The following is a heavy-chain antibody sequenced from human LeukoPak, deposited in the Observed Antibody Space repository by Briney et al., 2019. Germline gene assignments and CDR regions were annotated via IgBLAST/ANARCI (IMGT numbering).Heavy chain of an antibody. V-gene: IGHV1-69*13. CDR3: ATVRRGYLIKDAFDI. D-gene: IGHD6-25*01. CDR1: GGTFSSYA. Sequence: GASVKVSCKASGGTFSSYAISWVRQAPGQGLEWMGGIIPIFGTANYAQKFQGRVTITADESTSTAYMELSSLRSEDTAVYYCATVRRGYLIKDAFDIWGQGTMVTVSS. J-gene: IGHJ3*02. CDR2: IIPIFGTA.